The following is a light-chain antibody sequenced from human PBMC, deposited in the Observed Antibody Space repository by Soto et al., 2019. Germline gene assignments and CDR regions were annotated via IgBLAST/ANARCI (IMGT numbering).Light chain of an antibody. Sequence: DIQMTKSPSSLSASVGARVTITCRASQSVSSWLAWYQQKPGKAPKLLIYKASTLKSGVPSRFSGSGSGTDFTLTISSLQPEDFATYYCQQSYSTPHTFGQGTKVDIK. CDR1: QSVSSW. V-gene: IGKV1-39*01. CDR3: QQSYSTPHT. J-gene: IGKJ1*01. CDR2: KAS.